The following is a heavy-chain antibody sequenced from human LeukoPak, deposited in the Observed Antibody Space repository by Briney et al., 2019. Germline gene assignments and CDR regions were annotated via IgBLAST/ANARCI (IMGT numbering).Heavy chain of an antibody. V-gene: IGHV3-74*01. CDR2: INGAGSSI. CDR3: ARGGDYKNDY. J-gene: IGHJ4*02. CDR1: GFTFSSYW. D-gene: IGHD4-17*01. Sequence: GGSLRLSCAASGFTFSSYWMHWVRQTPGKGLVRVSRINGAGSSISYADSVKGRVTISRDNAKNTLYLQMNNLRAEDTAVYYCARGGDYKNDYWGQGTLVTVSS.